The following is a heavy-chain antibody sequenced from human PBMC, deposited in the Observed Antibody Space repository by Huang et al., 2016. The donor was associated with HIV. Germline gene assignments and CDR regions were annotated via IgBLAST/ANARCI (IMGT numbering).Heavy chain of an antibody. CDR1: GGTFNNYG. CDR2: IIPIFGAT. Sequence: QVQLVQSGAEVKKPGYSVKVSCKASGGTFNNYGLNWVRQAPGQGLEWMGGIIPIFGATNYAQKVQGRFTISADGSRTSAYMELNSLTSEDTAVYYWARGVVRGIVPHPYYFDYWGQGTLVIVSS. J-gene: IGHJ4*02. D-gene: IGHD3-10*01. V-gene: IGHV1-69*01. CDR3: ARGVVRGIVPHPYYFDY.